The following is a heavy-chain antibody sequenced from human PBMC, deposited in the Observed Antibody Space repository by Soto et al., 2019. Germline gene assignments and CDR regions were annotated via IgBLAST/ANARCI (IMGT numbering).Heavy chain of an antibody. CDR1: GFTFTSSA. D-gene: IGHD3-9*01. CDR3: PAALTSGAFDI. Sequence: SGKVCCKASGFTFTSSAVQWVRQARGQRLEWIGWIVVGSGNTNYAQKFQERVTITRDMSTSTAYMELSSLRSEDTAVYYCPAALTSGAFDIWGQGTMVIVSS. V-gene: IGHV1-58*01. CDR2: IVVGSGNT. J-gene: IGHJ3*02.